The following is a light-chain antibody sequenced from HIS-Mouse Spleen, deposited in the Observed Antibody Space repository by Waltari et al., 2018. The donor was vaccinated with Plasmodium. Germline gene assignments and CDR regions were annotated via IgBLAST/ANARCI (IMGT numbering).Light chain of an antibody. CDR2: EDS. Sequence: SYELTQPPSVSVSPGQTARITCPGDALPKKYAYWYQQKSGQAPVLVRYEDSKRPSGIPERFSGSSSGRMSTLAISGAQVEDEADYYCYSTDSSGNHRVFGGGTKLTVL. J-gene: IGLJ3*02. CDR1: ALPKKY. CDR3: YSTDSSGNHRV. V-gene: IGLV3-10*01.